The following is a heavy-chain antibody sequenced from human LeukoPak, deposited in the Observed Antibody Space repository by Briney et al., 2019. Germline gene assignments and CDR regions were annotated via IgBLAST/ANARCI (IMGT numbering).Heavy chain of an antibody. CDR3: AKDWLAARPGYYFDY. Sequence: GGSLRLSRAASGFTFSSYGMHWVRQAPGKGLEWVAVISYDGSNKYYADSVKGRFTISRDNSKNTLYLQMNSLRAEDTAVYYCAKDWLAARPGYYFDYWGQGTLVTVSS. V-gene: IGHV3-30*18. J-gene: IGHJ4*02. CDR2: ISYDGSNK. CDR1: GFTFSSYG. D-gene: IGHD6-6*01.